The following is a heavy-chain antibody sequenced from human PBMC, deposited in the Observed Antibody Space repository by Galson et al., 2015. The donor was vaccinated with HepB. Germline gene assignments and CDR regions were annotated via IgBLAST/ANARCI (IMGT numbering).Heavy chain of an antibody. V-gene: IGHV3-7*01. CDR1: GFTFSSYR. CDR2: IKQDGSEK. D-gene: IGHD3-10*01. J-gene: IGHJ3*02. CDR3: ARDEDGSGRGAFDI. Sequence: SLRLSCAASGFTFSSYRMSWVRQAPGKGLEWVANIKQDGSEKYYVDSVKGRFTISRDNAKNSLYLQMNSLRAEDTAVYCCARDEDGSGRGAFDIWGQGTMVTVSS.